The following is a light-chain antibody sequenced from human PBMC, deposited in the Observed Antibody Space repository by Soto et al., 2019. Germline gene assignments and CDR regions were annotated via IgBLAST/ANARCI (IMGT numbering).Light chain of an antibody. Sequence: DIPMTKSPAALSASVGVRVTNTCQASQDISNYLNWYQQKPGKAPKLLIYDASNLETGGPSRCSGSGSGTDFTCTISSLQPEDIATYYCQQKGNLPLTFGGGTKVDI. CDR3: QQKGNLPLT. J-gene: IGKJ4*01. CDR1: QDISNY. V-gene: IGKV1-33*01. CDR2: DAS.